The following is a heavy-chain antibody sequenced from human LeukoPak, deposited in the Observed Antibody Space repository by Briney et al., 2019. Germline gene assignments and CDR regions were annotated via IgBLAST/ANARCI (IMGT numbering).Heavy chain of an antibody. V-gene: IGHV3-48*04. J-gene: IGHJ2*01. CDR1: GLSLSSNN. CDR2: ISAGSGTV. Sequence: GGSLRLSCAASGLSLSSNNMHWVRQSPGGGLEWLSYISAGSGTVFSADSVKGRFSISRDNARASLFLQMNSLRVDDTAVYYCTKDLGLRRMIWGRGTLVIVSS. D-gene: IGHD1-14*01. CDR3: TKDLGLRRMI.